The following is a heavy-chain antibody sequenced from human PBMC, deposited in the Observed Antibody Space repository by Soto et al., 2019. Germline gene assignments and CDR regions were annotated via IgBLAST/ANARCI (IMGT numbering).Heavy chain of an antibody. CDR2: VYGIQTT. J-gene: IGHJ4*02. Sequence: ETLSLTCTVSGDSVSRGPHYWSWIRQPPGRRLEWLGYVYGIQTTNTNPSLAGRVTISKDPSKNQFSLRLTSVTAADTAVYYCARRNSQGLVDFWGRGTLVTVS. CDR3: ARRNSQGLVDF. CDR1: GDSVSRGPHY. D-gene: IGHD2-21*01. V-gene: IGHV4-61*01.